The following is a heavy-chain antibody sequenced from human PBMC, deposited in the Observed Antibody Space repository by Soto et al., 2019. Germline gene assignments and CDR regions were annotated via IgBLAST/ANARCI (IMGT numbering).Heavy chain of an antibody. CDR2: INPSGGST. CDR1: GYTFTSYY. V-gene: IGHV1-46*01. J-gene: IGHJ6*02. Sequence: ASVKVSCKASGYTFTSYYMHWVRQAPGQGLEWMGIINPSGGSTSYAQKFQGRVTMTRDTSKNQFSLQLNSVTPEDTAVYYCASEGSIAAREGPYYYYYYGMDAWGQGTTVTVSS. CDR3: ASEGSIAAREGPYYYYYYGMDA. D-gene: IGHD6-6*01.